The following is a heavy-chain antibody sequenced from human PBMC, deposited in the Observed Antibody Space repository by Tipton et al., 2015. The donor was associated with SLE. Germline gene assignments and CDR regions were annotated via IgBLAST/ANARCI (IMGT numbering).Heavy chain of an antibody. Sequence: TLSLTCAVYGGSFSAYYWSWIRQPPGKGLEWIGEINHSGSTNYNPSLKSRVTISVDTSKNQFSLKLSSVTAADTALYYCARPGSPFWSCYPFDYWGQGTLVTVSS. CDR1: GGSFSAYY. CDR3: ARPGSPFWSCYPFDY. D-gene: IGHD3-3*01. CDR2: INHSGST. V-gene: IGHV4-34*01. J-gene: IGHJ4*02.